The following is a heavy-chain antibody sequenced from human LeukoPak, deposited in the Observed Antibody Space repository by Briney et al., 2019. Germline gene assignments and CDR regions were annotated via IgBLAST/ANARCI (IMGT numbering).Heavy chain of an antibody. D-gene: IGHD6-6*01. Sequence: GASVKVSCKASGYTFTNYDINWVRQAPGQGLEWMGWMSPTSGNAEFAQKFQGRVTMTRDTSITTAYMELSSLGSEDTAVYYCARVDSSSKYYYYYMDVWGKGTTVTVSS. CDR2: MSPTSGNA. CDR1: GYTFTNYD. J-gene: IGHJ6*03. CDR3: ARVDSSSKYYYYYMDV. V-gene: IGHV1-8*01.